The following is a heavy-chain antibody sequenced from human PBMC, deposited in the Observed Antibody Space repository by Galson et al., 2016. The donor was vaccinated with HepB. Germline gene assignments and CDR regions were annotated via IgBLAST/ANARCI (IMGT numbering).Heavy chain of an antibody. CDR3: AKGRGARYSGCEWNFDH. D-gene: IGHD5-12*01. CDR2: IDTSDSTT. CDR1: GFTFSSYA. V-gene: IGHV3-23*05. J-gene: IGHJ4*02. Sequence: SLRLSCAASGFTFSSYAMTWVRQAPGKGLEWVSSIDTSDSTTGDSEDQFTISRDNSKNTLYLQMYSLSAEDTAVYYCAKGRGARYSGCEWNFDHWGQGSLVTGPS.